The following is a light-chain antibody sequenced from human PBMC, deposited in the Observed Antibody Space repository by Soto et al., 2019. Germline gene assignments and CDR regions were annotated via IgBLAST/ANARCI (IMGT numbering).Light chain of an antibody. CDR2: GVS. V-gene: IGKV3-20*01. J-gene: IGKJ1*01. CDR1: QRVSSSY. Sequence: EIVLTQSPGTLSLSPGERATLSCRASQRVSSSYLAWYQQKPGQAPRLLIYGVSTRAPGIPDRFRCSGSGTDFTLTITRLEPEDFAVYYCHQYGSSPRTFGQGTKVEIK. CDR3: HQYGSSPRT.